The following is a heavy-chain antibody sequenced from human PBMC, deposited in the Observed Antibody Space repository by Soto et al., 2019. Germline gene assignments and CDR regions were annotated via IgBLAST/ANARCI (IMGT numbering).Heavy chain of an antibody. CDR1: GFTFSSYG. Sequence: QVQLVESGGGVVQPGRSLRLSCAASGFTFSSYGMHWVRQAPGKGLEWVAVIWYDGSNKYYADSVKGRFTISRDNSKNTLYLQMNGVRAEDTAVYYCARTDIVVVVAATLRGYYGMDVWGQGTTVTVSS. CDR3: ARTDIVVVVAATLRGYYGMDV. J-gene: IGHJ6*02. D-gene: IGHD2-15*01. V-gene: IGHV3-33*01. CDR2: IWYDGSNK.